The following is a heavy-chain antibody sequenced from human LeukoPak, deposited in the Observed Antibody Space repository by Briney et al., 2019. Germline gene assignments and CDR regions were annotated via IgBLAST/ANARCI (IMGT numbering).Heavy chain of an antibody. D-gene: IGHD3-22*01. V-gene: IGHV4-39*07. J-gene: IGHJ4*02. CDR3: ARDAYSSGYYRWFY. CDR2: IYYSGST. Sequence: SETLSLTCTVSDGSISSSSYCWGWIRQPPGKGLEWIGSIYYSGSTYYNPSLKSRVTISVDTSKNQFSLELSSVTAADTAVYYCARDAYSSGYYRWFYWGQGTLVTVSS. CDR1: DGSISSSSYC.